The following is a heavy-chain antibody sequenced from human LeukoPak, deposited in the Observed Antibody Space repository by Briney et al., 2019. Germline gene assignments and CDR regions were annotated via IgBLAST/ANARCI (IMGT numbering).Heavy chain of an antibody. CDR2: IRSKAYGGTT. CDR1: GFTFGDYA. Sequence: GGSLRLSCTASGFTFGDYAMSWVRQAPGKGLEWVGFIRSKAYGGTTEYAASVKGRFTISRDDSKSIAYLQMNSPKTEDTAVYYCTRAPYCSGGSCYDYWGQGTLVTVPS. V-gene: IGHV3-49*04. J-gene: IGHJ4*02. CDR3: TRAPYCSGGSCYDY. D-gene: IGHD2-15*01.